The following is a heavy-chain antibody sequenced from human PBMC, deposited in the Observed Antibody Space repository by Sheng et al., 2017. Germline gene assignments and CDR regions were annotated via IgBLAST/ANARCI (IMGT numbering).Heavy chain of an antibody. Sequence: QVQLVQSGAEVKKPGASVKVSCKASGYTFTSYGISWVRQAPGQGLEWMGWISAYNGNTNYAQKLQGRVTMTTDTSTSTAYMELRSLRSDDTAVYYCARDNPLPTIFGVADPNWFDPWGQGTLVTVSS. CDR1: GYTFTSYG. CDR2: ISAYNGNT. J-gene: IGHJ5*02. V-gene: IGHV1-18*01. D-gene: IGHD3-3*01. CDR3: ARDNPLPTIFGVADPNWFDP.